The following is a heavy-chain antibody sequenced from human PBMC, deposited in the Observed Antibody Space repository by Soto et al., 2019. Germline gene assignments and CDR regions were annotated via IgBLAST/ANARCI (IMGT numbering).Heavy chain of an antibody. CDR1: GYSFTSYW. CDR3: AGTTVTENYYYGMDV. D-gene: IGHD4-4*01. J-gene: IGHJ6*02. CDR2: IDPSDSYT. V-gene: IGHV5-10-1*01. Sequence: LKISCKGSGYSFTSYWISWVRQMPGKGLEWMGRIDPSDSYTNYSPSFQGHVTISADKSISTAYLQWSSLKASDTAMYYCAGTTVTENYYYGMDVWGQGTTVTVSS.